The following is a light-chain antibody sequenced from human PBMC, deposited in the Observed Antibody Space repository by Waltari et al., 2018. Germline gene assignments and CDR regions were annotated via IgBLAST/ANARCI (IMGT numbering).Light chain of an antibody. CDR1: NSDVGRYSH. CDR2: EVN. J-gene: IGLJ1*01. Sequence: QSALTQPASVSGSPGQSITISCTGSNSDVGRYSHVYWYQQYPGKAPKLMIYEVNRWPSGVSNRFSGSKSGNTASLTISGLQAEDEADYYCCSYAGGGTQVFGTGTKVTVL. V-gene: IGLV2-23*02. CDR3: CSYAGGGTQV.